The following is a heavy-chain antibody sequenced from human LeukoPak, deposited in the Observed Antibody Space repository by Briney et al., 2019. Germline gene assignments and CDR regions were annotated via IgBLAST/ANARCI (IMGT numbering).Heavy chain of an antibody. Sequence: GGSLRLSCAASGSTVSSNYMSWVRQAPGKGLEWVSAISGSGGSTYYADSVKGRFTISRDNSKNTLYLQMNSLRAEDTAVYYCAKFLTMIVVVKTSYYYYGMDVWGQGTTVTVSS. V-gene: IGHV3-23*01. J-gene: IGHJ6*02. CDR3: AKFLTMIVVVKTSYYYYGMDV. CDR2: ISGSGGST. D-gene: IGHD3-22*01. CDR1: GSTVSSNY.